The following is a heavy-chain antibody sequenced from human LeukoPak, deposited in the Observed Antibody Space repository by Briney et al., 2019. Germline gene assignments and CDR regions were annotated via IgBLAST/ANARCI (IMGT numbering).Heavy chain of an antibody. D-gene: IGHD5-12*01. CDR2: IIPIFGTA. CDR3: ARERYSGYDSGSYYYYGMDV. V-gene: IGHV1-69*13. CDR1: GGTFSSYA. Sequence: GASVKVSCKASGGTFSSYAISWVRQAPGQGLEWMGGIIPIFGTANYAQKFQGGVTITADESTSTAYMELSSLRSEDTAVYYCARERYSGYDSGSYYYYGMDVWGQGTTVTVSS. J-gene: IGHJ6*02.